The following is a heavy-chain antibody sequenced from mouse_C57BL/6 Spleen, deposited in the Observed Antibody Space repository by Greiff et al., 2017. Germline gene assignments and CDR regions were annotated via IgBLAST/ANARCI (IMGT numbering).Heavy chain of an antibody. Sequence: QVQLKQSGAELVRPGASVKLSCKASGYTFTDYYINWVKQRPGQGLEWIARIYPGSGNTYYNEKFKGKATLTAEKSSSTAYMQLSSLTSEDSAVYFCARNYYGSSYYYFDYWGQGTTLTVSS. CDR2: IYPGSGNT. D-gene: IGHD1-1*01. CDR1: GYTFTDYY. V-gene: IGHV1-76*01. CDR3: ARNYYGSSYYYFDY. J-gene: IGHJ2*01.